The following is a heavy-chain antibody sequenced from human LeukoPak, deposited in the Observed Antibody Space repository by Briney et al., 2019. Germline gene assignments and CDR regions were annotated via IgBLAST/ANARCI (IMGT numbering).Heavy chain of an antibody. CDR2: ISSSGSTG. Sequence: GGSLRLSCAASGFTFSSYEMNWVRQAPGKGLEWVSYISSSGSTGYYADSVKGRFTISRDNAKNSLYLQLNSLRAEDTAVYYCARGIGSSTWPLALWGQGTLVTVSS. V-gene: IGHV3-48*03. J-gene: IGHJ4*02. D-gene: IGHD6-13*01. CDR1: GFTFSSYE. CDR3: ARGIGSSTWPLAL.